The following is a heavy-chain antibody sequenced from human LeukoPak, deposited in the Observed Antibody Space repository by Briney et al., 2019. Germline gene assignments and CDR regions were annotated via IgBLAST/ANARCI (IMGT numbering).Heavy chain of an antibody. CDR2: ISGSGGST. CDR3: AKGSSVVTTARVWYFDY. J-gene: IGHJ4*02. Sequence: GGSLRLSCAASGFTFSSYAMSWVRQAPGKGLEWVSAISGSGGSTYYADSVKGRFTIPRDNSKNTLYLQMNSLRAEDTAVYYCAKGSSVVTTARVWYFDYWGQGTLVTVSS. V-gene: IGHV3-23*01. CDR1: GFTFSSYA. D-gene: IGHD2-21*02.